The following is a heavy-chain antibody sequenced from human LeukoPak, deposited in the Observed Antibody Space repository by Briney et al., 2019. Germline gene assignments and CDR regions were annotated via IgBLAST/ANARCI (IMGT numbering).Heavy chain of an antibody. V-gene: IGHV3-23*01. Sequence: PGGSLRLSCAASGFTFSSYSMNWVRQAPGKGLEWVSAISGSGGSTYYADSVKGRFTISRDNSKNTLYLQMNSLRAEDTAVYYCAKDYDCGDYYFDYWGQGTLVTVSS. CDR2: ISGSGGST. D-gene: IGHD4-17*01. CDR3: AKDYDCGDYYFDY. CDR1: GFTFSSYS. J-gene: IGHJ4*02.